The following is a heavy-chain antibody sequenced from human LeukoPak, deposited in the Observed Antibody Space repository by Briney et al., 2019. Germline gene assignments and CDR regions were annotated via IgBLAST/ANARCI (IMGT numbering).Heavy chain of an antibody. V-gene: IGHV3-30*02. D-gene: IGHD6-25*01. Sequence: PGGSLRLSCAAPGFRFSSYGMNWVRQAPGNGLEWVSFIQNDGTKKCYADFVKGRFTISRENSVNTLYLQMDSLRPEDTAVYYCAKDAATHGWFDPWGQGTLVTVSS. CDR2: IQNDGTKK. CDR1: GFRFSSYG. CDR3: AKDAATHGWFDP. J-gene: IGHJ5*02.